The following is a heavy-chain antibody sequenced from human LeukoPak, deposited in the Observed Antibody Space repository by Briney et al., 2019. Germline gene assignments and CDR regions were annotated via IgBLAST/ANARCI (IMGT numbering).Heavy chain of an antibody. D-gene: IGHD2-8*01. CDR2: ISGSGGST. V-gene: IGHV3-23*01. J-gene: IGHJ5*02. Sequence: GGSLRLSCAASGFTFSSYAMSWVRQAPGKGLEWVSAISGSGGSTYYADSVKGRFTISRDNSKNTLYLQMNSLRAEDTAVYYCAKGGLMVYAIENWFDPWGQGTLVTVSS. CDR3: AKGGLMVYAIENWFDP. CDR1: GFTFSSYA.